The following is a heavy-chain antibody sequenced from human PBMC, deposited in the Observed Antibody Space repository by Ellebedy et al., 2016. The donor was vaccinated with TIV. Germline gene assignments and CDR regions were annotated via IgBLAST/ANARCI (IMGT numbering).Heavy chain of an antibody. CDR1: GYSFTSYW. V-gene: IGHV5-51*01. J-gene: IGHJ5*02. D-gene: IGHD6-13*01. CDR3: TRRPGDSSSWDNWFDP. CDR2: IYPGDSET. Sequence: GESLKISCKGSGYSFTSYWIGWVRQMPGKGLEWLGIIYPGDSETRYSPSFQGQVTFSADKSINTAYLQWSSLKASDTAMYYCTRRPGDSSSWDNWFDPWGQGTLVIVSS.